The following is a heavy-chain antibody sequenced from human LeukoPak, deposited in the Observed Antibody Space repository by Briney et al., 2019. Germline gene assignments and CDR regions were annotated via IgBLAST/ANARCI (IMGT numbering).Heavy chain of an antibody. Sequence: GGSLRLSCVASGFTFSGSALHWVRQASGKGLEWVGRIRSKPNNYATAYAASVQGRFTISRDDSKNTAYLQMNSLKTEDTAVYYCTAYNYYDSTPLGYWGQGTLVTVSS. CDR2: IRSKPNNYAT. D-gene: IGHD3-22*01. V-gene: IGHV3-73*01. J-gene: IGHJ4*02. CDR1: GFTFSGSA. CDR3: TAYNYYDSTPLGY.